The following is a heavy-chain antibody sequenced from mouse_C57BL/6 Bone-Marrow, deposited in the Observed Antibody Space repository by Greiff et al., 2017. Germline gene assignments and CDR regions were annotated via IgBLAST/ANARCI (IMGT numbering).Heavy chain of an antibody. CDR1: GYTFTYYY. J-gene: IGHJ1*03. Sequence: VQLQQSGPELVKPGASVKISCKASGYTFTYYYMNWVKQSPGKSLEWIGDINPNNGGSSYNQKFRGKATLTVDKSSRTAYMELRSLTSEDSAVYYCARDYYGSSWYFDVWGTGTTVTVSS. CDR2: INPNNGGS. D-gene: IGHD1-1*01. CDR3: ARDYYGSSWYFDV. V-gene: IGHV1-26*01.